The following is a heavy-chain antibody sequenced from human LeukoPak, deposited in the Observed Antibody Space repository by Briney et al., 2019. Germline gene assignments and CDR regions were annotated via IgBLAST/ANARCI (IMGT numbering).Heavy chain of an antibody. J-gene: IGHJ4*02. Sequence: GGSLRLSCAASGFTFNSYSMNWVRQAPGKGLEWVSYISSSGSTIYYADSVKGRFTISRDNSKKTLYLQMNSLRAEDTAVYYCAKLLHQLNDYWGQGTLVSVSS. CDR3: AKLLHQLNDY. CDR2: ISSSGSTI. CDR1: GFTFNSYS. D-gene: IGHD4-23*01. V-gene: IGHV3-48*01.